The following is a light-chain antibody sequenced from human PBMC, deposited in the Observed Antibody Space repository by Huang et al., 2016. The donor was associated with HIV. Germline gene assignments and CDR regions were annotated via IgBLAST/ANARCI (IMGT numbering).Light chain of an antibody. V-gene: IGKV3-15*01. CDR3: QQYNDWPPIT. Sequence: EIVMTQSPDTLSVFPGERVTLSCRASESVSRSLAWYQQKSGQAPRLLIYDASTRATGIPARFSGSGSRTEFTLTINSLLSEDFAVYYCQQYNDWPPITFGQGTRLDMK. CDR1: ESVSRS. J-gene: IGKJ5*01. CDR2: DAS.